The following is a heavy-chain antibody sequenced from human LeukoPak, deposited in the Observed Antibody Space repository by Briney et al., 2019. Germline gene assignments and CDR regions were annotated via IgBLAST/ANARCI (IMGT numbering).Heavy chain of an antibody. J-gene: IGHJ4*02. Sequence: PGGSLRLSCAASGFTFSNYWMSWVRQAPGKGLEWVANIKQDRSEKYYVDSVKGRFTISRDNAKNSLYLQMNSLRAEDTAVYYCAKDFSSGWPYCFDYWGQATLVTVSS. CDR3: AKDFSSGWPYCFDY. V-gene: IGHV3-7*03. CDR2: IKQDRSEK. D-gene: IGHD6-19*01. CDR1: GFTFSNYW.